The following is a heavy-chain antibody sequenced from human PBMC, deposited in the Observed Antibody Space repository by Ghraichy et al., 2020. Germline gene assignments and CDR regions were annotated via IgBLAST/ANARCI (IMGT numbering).Heavy chain of an antibody. D-gene: IGHD3-10*01. CDR1: GGSFSGNY. J-gene: IGHJ4*02. V-gene: IGHV4-34*01. Sequence: SETLSLTCAVYGGSFSGNYWSWMRQPPGKGMEWIGEINRGGDTAYNPSLISRVTISLDTSKKQFSLKLSSVTAADTAVYFCARGYGSGSYYKYWGQGTLVTVST. CDR3: ARGYGSGSYYKY. CDR2: INRGGDT.